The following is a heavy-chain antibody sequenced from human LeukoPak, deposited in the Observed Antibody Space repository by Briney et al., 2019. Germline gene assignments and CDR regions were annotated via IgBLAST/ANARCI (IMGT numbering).Heavy chain of an antibody. CDR1: GGSITSYY. CDR3: ARGGSGTYYHY. D-gene: IGHD1-26*01. CDR2: IYYSGST. J-gene: IGHJ4*02. V-gene: IGHV4-59*01. Sequence: PSETLSLTCTVSGGSITSYYYSWIRQPPGKGLEWIGYIYYSGSTNYNPSLMSRVTISVDTSKNQFSLKLSSVTAADTAVYYCARGGSGTYYHYWGQGTLVTVSS.